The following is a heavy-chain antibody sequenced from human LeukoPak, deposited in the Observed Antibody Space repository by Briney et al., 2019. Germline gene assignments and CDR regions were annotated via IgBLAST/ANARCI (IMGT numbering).Heavy chain of an antibody. CDR3: ARDPSGSWQWFDF. Sequence: GASVKVSCKASGYTXTDYYMHGVRQAPGQGLEWMGWISPSSGGTNYAQKFQGRVIMTRDTSTGTAYMELSSLRSEDTGVFYCARDPSGSWQWFDFWGQGTLVTVSS. D-gene: IGHD1-26*01. J-gene: IGHJ4*02. CDR1: GYTXTDYY. CDR2: ISPSSGGT. V-gene: IGHV1-2*02.